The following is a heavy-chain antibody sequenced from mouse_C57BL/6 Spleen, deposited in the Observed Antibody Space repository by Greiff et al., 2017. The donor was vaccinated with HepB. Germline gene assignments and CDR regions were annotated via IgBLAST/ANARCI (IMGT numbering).Heavy chain of an antibody. CDR1: GFSLTSYG. J-gene: IGHJ4*01. Sequence: QVQLKESGPGLVAPSQSLSITCTVSGFSLTSYGVHWVRQPPGKGLEWLVVIWSDGSTTYNSALKSRLSISKDNSKSQVFLKMNSLQTDDTAMYYCARGGPIYYGNWDAMDYWGQGTSVTVSS. D-gene: IGHD2-1*01. V-gene: IGHV2-6*03. CDR3: ARGGPIYYGNWDAMDY. CDR2: IWSDGST.